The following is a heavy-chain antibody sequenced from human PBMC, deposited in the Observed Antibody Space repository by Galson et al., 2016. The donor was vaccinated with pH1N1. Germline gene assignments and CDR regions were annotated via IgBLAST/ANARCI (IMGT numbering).Heavy chain of an antibody. CDR1: GFTFSDYW. Sequence: SLRLSCAASGFTFSDYWMSWVRQAPAKGLEWVANINQDGSKIYYVDSVKGRFTISRDNAKNSLYLQMNSLRAEDTAVYYCAKQLVVDWGQGTTVTVSS. V-gene: IGHV3-7*01. J-gene: IGHJ6*02. CDR2: INQDGSKI. D-gene: IGHD6-6*01. CDR3: AKQLVVD.